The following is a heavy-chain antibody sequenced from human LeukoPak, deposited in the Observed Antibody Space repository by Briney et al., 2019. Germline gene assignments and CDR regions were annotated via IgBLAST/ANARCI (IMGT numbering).Heavy chain of an antibody. Sequence: SVKVSCKTSGGTFSTYAISWVRQAPGQGLEWVGGIIPLFGTAKYAQMLQGRVTITTDESTTTAYMELSRLRSEDTAVYYCASRRGYSYGYVYWGQGTRVTVSS. D-gene: IGHD5-18*01. V-gene: IGHV1-69*05. CDR1: GGTFSTYA. CDR2: IIPLFGTA. J-gene: IGHJ4*02. CDR3: ASRRGYSYGYVY.